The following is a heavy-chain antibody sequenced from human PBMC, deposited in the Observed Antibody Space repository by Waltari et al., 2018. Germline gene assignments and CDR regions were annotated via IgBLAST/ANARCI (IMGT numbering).Heavy chain of an antibody. D-gene: IGHD6-13*01. CDR3: ARDNGIAAAGTVDY. V-gene: IGHV1-18*01. CDR2: ISAYNGNT. J-gene: IGHJ4*02. CDR1: GYTFTSYG. Sequence: QVQLVQSGAEVKKPVASVKVSCKASGYTFTSYGISGVRQAPGQGLEWMGWISAYNGNTNDAQKRQGIVTMTTDKSTSTAYMELRRLRSDDTAVYYCARDNGIAAAGTVDYWGQGTLVTVSS.